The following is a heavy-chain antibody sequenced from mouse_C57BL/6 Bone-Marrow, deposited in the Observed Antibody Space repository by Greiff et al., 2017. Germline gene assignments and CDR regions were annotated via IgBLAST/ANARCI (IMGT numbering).Heavy chain of an antibody. V-gene: IGHV1-82*01. CDR3: ARSDYYDYALDY. Sequence: QVQLQQSGPELVKPGASVKISCKASGYAFSSSWMNWVKQRPGKGLEWIGRIYPGDGDTNYNGKFKGKATLTADKSSSTAYMQLSSLTSEDSAVYFCARSDYYDYALDYWGQGTTLTVSS. CDR2: IYPGDGDT. CDR1: GYAFSSSW. J-gene: IGHJ2*01. D-gene: IGHD2-4*01.